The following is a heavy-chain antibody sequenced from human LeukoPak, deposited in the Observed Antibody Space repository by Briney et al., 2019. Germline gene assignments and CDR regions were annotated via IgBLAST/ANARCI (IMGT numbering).Heavy chain of an antibody. CDR2: IRYDGSNK. D-gene: IGHD6-13*01. V-gene: IGHV3-30*02. CDR1: GFTFSSYG. J-gene: IGHJ4*02. Sequence: GGSLRLSCAASGFTFSSYGMHWVRQAPGKGLEWVAFIRYDGSNKYYADSVKGRFTISRDNSKNTLYLQMNSLRAEDTAVYYCAKDPAGTKPYYFDYWGQGTLVTVSS. CDR3: AKDPAGTKPYYFDY.